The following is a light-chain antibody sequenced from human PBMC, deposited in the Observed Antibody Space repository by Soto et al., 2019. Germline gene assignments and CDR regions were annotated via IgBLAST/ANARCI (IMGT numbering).Light chain of an antibody. Sequence: EVVLTQSPATLSLSPGDRATLSCRASQSVSIDFAWYQLKPGQAPRLLIYDASNRATGIPARFSGSGSGTDFPLTISSLEPEDFAVYYCQHRHNFGPGTKVDIK. CDR2: DAS. CDR1: QSVSID. V-gene: IGKV3-11*01. CDR3: QHRHN. J-gene: IGKJ3*01.